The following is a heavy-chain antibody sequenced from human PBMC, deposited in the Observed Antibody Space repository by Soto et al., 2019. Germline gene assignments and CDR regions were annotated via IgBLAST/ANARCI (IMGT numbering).Heavy chain of an antibody. V-gene: IGHV3-74*01. CDR3: VATGNYRFDN. CDR2: TNSDESIT. D-gene: IGHD1-1*01. Sequence: GGSLRLSCAASGFTFRTYWMRWVRQVPGKGLEWVARTNSDESITNYADSVKGRFTISRDNAKNTLYLQMNSLRDEDTAVYYCVATGNYRFDNWGQGTLVTVSS. CDR1: GFTFRTYW. J-gene: IGHJ4*02.